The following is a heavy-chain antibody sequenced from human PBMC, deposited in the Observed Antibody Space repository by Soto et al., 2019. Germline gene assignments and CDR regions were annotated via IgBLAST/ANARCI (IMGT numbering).Heavy chain of an antibody. J-gene: IGHJ4*02. CDR2: INNDGTST. V-gene: IGHV3-74*01. CDR3: ASWRGGYTYGLDH. D-gene: IGHD5-18*01. CDR1: GFTFSSQW. Sequence: EVQLVESGGGLVRPGGSLRLSCAASGFTFSSQWLHWVRQAPGKGLVWISRINNDGTSTNYADSVKGRFTVSRDNAKKTMSLQMNSLRAEDTAVYYCASWRGGYTYGLDHWGQGTPVTVSS.